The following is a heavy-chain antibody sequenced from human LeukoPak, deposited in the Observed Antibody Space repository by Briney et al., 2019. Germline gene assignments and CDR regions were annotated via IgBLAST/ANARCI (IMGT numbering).Heavy chain of an antibody. CDR1: GFTFSDYY. CDR2: ISSSGSPI. J-gene: IGHJ4*02. Sequence: GSLRLSCATSGFTFSDYYMSWIRQAPGKGLEWVSYISSSGSPIYYADSVKGRFTISRDNAKNSLFLQMNSLRAEDTAVYYCARGSFLITFGGFIGWGQGTLVTVSS. D-gene: IGHD3-16*02. CDR3: ARGSFLITFGGFIG. V-gene: IGHV3-11*04.